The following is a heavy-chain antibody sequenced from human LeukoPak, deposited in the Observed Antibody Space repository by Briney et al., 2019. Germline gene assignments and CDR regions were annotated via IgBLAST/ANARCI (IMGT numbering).Heavy chain of an antibody. CDR2: VFSTGSP. CDR1: GGSISGHY. J-gene: IGHJ5*02. D-gene: IGHD3-10*01. V-gene: IGHV4-59*11. Sequence: PSETLSLTCTVSGGSISGHYWSWIRQSPEKGLESIAYVFSTGSPNYHPSLESRGTISVDTSKNQISLTLISVTAADTALYYCARARYYSDAGSYFIDQWGQGTPVTVSS. CDR3: ARARYYSDAGSYFIDQ.